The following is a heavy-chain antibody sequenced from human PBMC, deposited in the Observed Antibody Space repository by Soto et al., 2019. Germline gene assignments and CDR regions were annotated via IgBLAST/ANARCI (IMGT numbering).Heavy chain of an antibody. CDR2: ISGSGGNT. V-gene: IGHV3-23*01. Sequence: LQSGGGLVQPGGSLRLSCAGSGFTYGAYAMSWVRQAPGKGLEWVSSISGSGGNTFYADSVKGRFTISRDNSKNTLYLQMNSLRVEDTAVYYCAKDPPGRHIIVVTALDCWGQGTLVTVSA. J-gene: IGHJ4*02. D-gene: IGHD2-21*02. CDR3: AKDPPGRHIIVVTALDC. CDR1: GFTYGAYA.